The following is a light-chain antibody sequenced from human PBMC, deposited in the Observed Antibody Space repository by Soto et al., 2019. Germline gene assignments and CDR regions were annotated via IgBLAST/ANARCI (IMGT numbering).Light chain of an antibody. CDR1: SSDVGGYNY. Sequence: QSVLTQPPSASGSPGQSVTISCTGTSSDVGGYNYVSWYQQLPGKAPKLMIYEVIKRPSGVPDRFSGSKSGNTASLTVSGLQAEDEADYYCSSYAGSNNWVFGGGTKLTVL. CDR3: SSYAGSNNWV. CDR2: EVI. V-gene: IGLV2-8*01. J-gene: IGLJ3*02.